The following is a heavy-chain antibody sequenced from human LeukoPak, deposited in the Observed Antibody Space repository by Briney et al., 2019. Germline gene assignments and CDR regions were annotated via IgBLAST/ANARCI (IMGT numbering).Heavy chain of an antibody. D-gene: IGHD4-17*01. CDR1: GYTFTDFY. CDR2: INPNSGGT. CDR3: GRGFGAHGDRGY. Sequence: ASVRVSCKASGYTFTDFYMHWVRQAPGQGLECMGWINPNSGGTYYAQNFKGRVTMTRDTSITTAYMELTSLTSDDTAVYYCGRGFGAHGDRGYWGQGTLVTVSS. V-gene: IGHV1-2*02. J-gene: IGHJ4*02.